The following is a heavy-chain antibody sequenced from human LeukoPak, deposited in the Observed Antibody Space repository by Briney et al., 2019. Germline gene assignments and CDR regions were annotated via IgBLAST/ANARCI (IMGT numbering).Heavy chain of an antibody. V-gene: IGHV1-8*03. CDR3: ARVTAAAGDWYYYYMDV. D-gene: IGHD6-13*01. CDR1: GYTFTSYD. Sequence: ASVKVSCKASGYTFTSYDINWVRQATGQGLEWMGWMNPNSGNTGYAQKLQDRVTITRNTSISTAYMELSSLRSEDTAVYYCARVTAAAGDWYYYYMDVWGKGTTVTVSS. CDR2: MNPNSGNT. J-gene: IGHJ6*03.